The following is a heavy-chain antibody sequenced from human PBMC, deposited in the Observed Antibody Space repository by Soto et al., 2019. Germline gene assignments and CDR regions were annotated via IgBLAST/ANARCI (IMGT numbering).Heavy chain of an antibody. J-gene: IGHJ6*02. V-gene: IGHV3-9*01. CDR3: AKDIDVLQLVSGYYYGMDV. CDR2: ISWNSGSI. Sequence: GGSLRLSCAASGFTFDDYAMHWVRQAPGKGLEWVSGISWNSGSIGYADSVKGRFTISRDNAKNSLYLQMNSLRAEDTALYYCAKDIDVLQLVSGYYYGMDVWGQGTTVTVS. D-gene: IGHD6-13*01. CDR1: GFTFDDYA.